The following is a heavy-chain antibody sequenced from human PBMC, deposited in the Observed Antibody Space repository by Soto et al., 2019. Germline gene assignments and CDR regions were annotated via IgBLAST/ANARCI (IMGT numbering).Heavy chain of an antibody. CDR3: AKGSYYFDTSGPDYGMDV. Sequence: GGSLRLSCAASGFTFSTYGMYWVRQAPGKGLEWVALISYDGSNKYYADSVKGQFTISRDNSKNTLYLQMNSLRPEDTAVYYCAKGSYYFDTSGPDYGMDVWGQGTTVPVSS. V-gene: IGHV3-30*18. J-gene: IGHJ6*02. CDR2: ISYDGSNK. CDR1: GFTFSTYG. D-gene: IGHD3-22*01.